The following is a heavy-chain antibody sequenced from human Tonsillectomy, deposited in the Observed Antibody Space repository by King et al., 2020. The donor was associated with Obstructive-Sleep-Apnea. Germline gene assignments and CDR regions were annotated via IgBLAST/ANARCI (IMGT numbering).Heavy chain of an antibody. CDR2: IYSGGNT. CDR3: ARRVDLYSYTPIDS. V-gene: IGHV3-66*01. CDR1: GFTVTRNY. J-gene: IGHJ4*02. D-gene: IGHD3-22*01. Sequence: VQLVESGGGLVQPGGSLRLSCAASGFTVTRNYMNWVRQAPGKGLEWVSTIYSGGNTFYAASVKDRFTISRDYSKNTVSLQMNSLRAEDTAVYYCARRVDLYSYTPIDSWVQGTLVTVSS.